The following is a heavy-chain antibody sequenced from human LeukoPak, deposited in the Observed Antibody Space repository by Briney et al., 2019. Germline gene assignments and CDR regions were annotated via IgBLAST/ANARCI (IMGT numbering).Heavy chain of an antibody. J-gene: IGHJ4*02. CDR2: ISGSGGST. D-gene: IGHD3-22*01. V-gene: IGHV3-23*01. CDR3: AKDQVPYYDSSGYDY. CDR1: GFTFISYA. Sequence: PGGSLRLSCAASGFTFISYAMSWVRQAPGMGLEWVSAISGSGGSTYYADSVKGRFTISRDNSKNTLYLQMNSLRAEDTAVYYCAKDQVPYYDSSGYDYWGQGTLVTVSS.